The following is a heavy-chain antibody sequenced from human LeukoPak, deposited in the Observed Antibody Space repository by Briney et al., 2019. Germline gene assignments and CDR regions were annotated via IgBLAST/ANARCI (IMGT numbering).Heavy chain of an antibody. CDR1: GFTFSTYG. Sequence: GGSLRLSCVASGFTFSTYGMSWVRQAPGKGLEWVSAISGSGGSTYYADSVKGRFTISRDNAKNSLYLQMNSLRAEDTAVYYCARDTYGSGSYYNAPLDYWGQGTLVTVSS. V-gene: IGHV3-23*01. CDR3: ARDTYGSGSYYNAPLDY. D-gene: IGHD3-10*01. CDR2: ISGSGGST. J-gene: IGHJ4*02.